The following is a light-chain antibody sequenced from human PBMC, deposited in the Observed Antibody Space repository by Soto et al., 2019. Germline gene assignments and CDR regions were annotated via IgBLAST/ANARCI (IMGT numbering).Light chain of an antibody. CDR2: DDA. Sequence: SCELTQPPSVSVAPGQTATLTRGGINFGSKIVDWYQQRPGQAPELAVYDDADRPSGIPERFSGSNAGNTAALTISRVEAGHEGDYYCQVWDANTDHVVFGGGTKLTVL. CDR1: NFGSKI. CDR3: QVWDANTDHVV. J-gene: IGLJ2*01. V-gene: IGLV3-21*02.